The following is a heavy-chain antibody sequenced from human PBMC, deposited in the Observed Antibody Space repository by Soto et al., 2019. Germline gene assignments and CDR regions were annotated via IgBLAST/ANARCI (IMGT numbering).Heavy chain of an antibody. CDR3: AHDTSGGRWLPDV. J-gene: IGHJ6*02. Sequence: GPTLLNPTQTLTLPCSFSGFSLSTSGVGVGRMRQPPGKAPEWLGIIYWNDDKRYRPSLKTRVTITKDTSRNQVVLIMTSVEADDTASYYCAHDTSGGRWLPDVWGQGTRVTVSS. CDR1: GFSLSTSGVG. V-gene: IGHV2-5*01. CDR2: IYWNDDK. D-gene: IGHD3-16*01.